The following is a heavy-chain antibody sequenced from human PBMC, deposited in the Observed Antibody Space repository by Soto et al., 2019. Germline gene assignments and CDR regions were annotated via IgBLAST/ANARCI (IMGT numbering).Heavy chain of an antibody. CDR3: ARGTSSGRWYGFQH. D-gene: IGHD3-10*01. CDR2: IYSSGST. V-gene: IGHV3-66*01. J-gene: IGHJ1*01. CDR1: GITVSSNY. Sequence: EVLLVESGGGLVQPGGSLRLSCAASGITVSSNYMNWVRQAPGKGLEWVSIIYSSGSTYYADSVKGRFTFSRDNSKNTLYLQMDSLRAEDTAVYFCARGTSSGRWYGFQHWGQGTLVTVSS.